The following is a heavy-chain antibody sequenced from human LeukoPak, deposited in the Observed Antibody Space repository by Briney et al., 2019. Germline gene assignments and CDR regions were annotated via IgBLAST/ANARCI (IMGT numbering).Heavy chain of an antibody. V-gene: IGHV3-23*01. CDR1: GFTFSSYA. D-gene: IGHD1-26*01. CDR2: ISGSGGST. J-gene: IGHJ4*02. CDR3: AKDGSGSYYYFDY. Sequence: GGSLRLSCAASGFTFSSYAMSWVRQAPGKGLEWISAISGSGGSTYYADSVKGRFTISRDNSKNTLYLQMNSLRAEDTAVYYCAKDGSGSYYYFDYWGQGTLVTVSS.